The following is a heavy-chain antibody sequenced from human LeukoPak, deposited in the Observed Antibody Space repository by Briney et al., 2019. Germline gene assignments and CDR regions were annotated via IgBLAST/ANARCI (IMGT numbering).Heavy chain of an antibody. J-gene: IGHJ1*01. CDR1: GFTFSNYA. CDR2: ISGSGGST. Sequence: QPGASLRLSCAASGFTFSNYAMSWVRPAPGKGLEWVSAISGSGGSTYYADSVKGRFTISRDNSKNTLYLQMNSLRAEDTAVYYCAKDWSLRDAPHEYFQHWGQGTLVTVSS. V-gene: IGHV3-23*01. CDR3: AKDWSLRDAPHEYFQH. D-gene: IGHD3-3*01.